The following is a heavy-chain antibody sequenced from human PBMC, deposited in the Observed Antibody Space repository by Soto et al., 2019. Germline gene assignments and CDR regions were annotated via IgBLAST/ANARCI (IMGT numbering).Heavy chain of an antibody. CDR2: FFSDAER. D-gene: IGHD4-17*01. Sequence: QVTLKESGPVLVKPTETLTLTCSVSGFSLTNGRMGVSWIRQPPGKALEWLAHFFSDAERAYSTSMQSRLNMSKDSSASQVVLTMTNMAPADTATYFCARMDGDYNYYGLDVWGHGIAVTVSS. J-gene: IGHJ6*02. CDR1: GFSLTNGRMG. CDR3: ARMDGDYNYYGLDV. V-gene: IGHV2-26*01.